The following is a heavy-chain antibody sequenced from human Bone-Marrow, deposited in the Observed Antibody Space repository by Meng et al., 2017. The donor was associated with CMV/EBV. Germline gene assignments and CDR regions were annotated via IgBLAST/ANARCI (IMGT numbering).Heavy chain of an antibody. Sequence: GESLKISCAASGFTFSDYYMSWIRQAPGKGLEWVSYVSSTGYTIYFADSVKGRFTISRDNAKNSLYLQMSSLRAEDTAVYDCARANSVGAGYYYYGMDVWGQGTTVTVSS. D-gene: IGHD1-14*01. J-gene: IGHJ6*02. CDR2: VSSTGYTI. CDR3: ARANSVGAGYYYYGMDV. CDR1: GFTFSDYY. V-gene: IGHV3-11*01.